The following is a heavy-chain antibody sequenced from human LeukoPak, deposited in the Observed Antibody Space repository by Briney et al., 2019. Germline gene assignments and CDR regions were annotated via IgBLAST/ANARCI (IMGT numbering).Heavy chain of an antibody. CDR2: IGSTTTYI. J-gene: IGHJ4*02. V-gene: IGHV3-21*01. CDR1: GFTFSSSA. D-gene: IGHD1-20*01. CDR3: ARGYDWNPIFDH. Sequence: GGSLRLSCAASGFTFSSSAMSWVRQAPGKGLEWVSCIGSTTTYIYYADSVKGRFTISRDNAKNSLYLQMNSLRVEDTAVYYCARGYDWNPIFDHWGQGILVTVSS.